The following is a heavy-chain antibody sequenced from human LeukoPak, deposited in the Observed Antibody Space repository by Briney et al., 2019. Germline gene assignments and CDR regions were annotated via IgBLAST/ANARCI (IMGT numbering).Heavy chain of an antibody. V-gene: IGHV4-34*01. CDR3: ARGQWFRAF. CDR2: IHYSGSA. CDR1: GGSFSGYY. J-gene: IGHJ4*02. Sequence: PSEALSLTCAVYGGSFSGYYWTWIRQPPGKGLEWIGEIHYSGSATYNPSLKSRVTISVDTSKNQFSLKMNSVTAADTAVYYCARGQWFRAFWSRGTPVTVSS. D-gene: IGHD3-10*01.